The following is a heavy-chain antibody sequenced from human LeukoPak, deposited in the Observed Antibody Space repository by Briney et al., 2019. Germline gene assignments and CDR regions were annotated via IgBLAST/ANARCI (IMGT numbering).Heavy chain of an antibody. V-gene: IGHV1-18*01. J-gene: IGHJ4*02. CDR2: ISAYNGNT. CDR3: ARESGRGYSYGPLGY. Sequence: GASVKVSCKASGYTFTSYGISWVRHAPGQGLEWMGWISAYNGNTNYAQKLQGRVTMTTDTSTSTAYMELRSLRSDDTAVYYCARESGRGYSYGPLGYWGQGTLVTVSS. D-gene: IGHD5-18*01. CDR1: GYTFTSYG.